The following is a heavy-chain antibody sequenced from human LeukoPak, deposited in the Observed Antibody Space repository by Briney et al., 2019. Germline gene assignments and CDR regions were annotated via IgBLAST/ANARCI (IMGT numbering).Heavy chain of an antibody. V-gene: IGHV1-18*01. CDR1: GYTFTTYG. CDR2: ISAYNRNT. CDR3: ARDSSIAVAGSFDY. D-gene: IGHD6-19*01. J-gene: IGHJ4*02. Sequence: ASVKVSCKASGYTFTTYGISWVRQAPGQGLEWMGWISAYNRNTNYAQTLQGRVTMTTDTSTSTAYMELRGLRSDDTAVYYCARDSSIAVAGSFDYWGQGTLVTVSS.